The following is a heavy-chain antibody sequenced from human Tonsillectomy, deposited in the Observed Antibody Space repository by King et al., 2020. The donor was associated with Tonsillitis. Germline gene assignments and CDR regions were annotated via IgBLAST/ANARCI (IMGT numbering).Heavy chain of an antibody. V-gene: IGHV4-39*01. CDR3: ARQPYYMDV. J-gene: IGHJ6*03. CDR2: IFFSGGT. CDR1: GGSISNKTYS. Sequence: QLQESGPGLVKPSETLSITCTVSGGSISNKTYSWGWIRQPPGKGLEWIGTIFFSGGTHPKPSLKIRVTISVDTSKNQFSLELTSVTAADTAVYYCARQPYYMDVWGKGTTVTVSS.